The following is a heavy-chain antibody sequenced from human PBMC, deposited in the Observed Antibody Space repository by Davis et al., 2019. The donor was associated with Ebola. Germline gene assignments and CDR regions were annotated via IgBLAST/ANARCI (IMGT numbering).Heavy chain of an antibody. V-gene: IGHV3-48*01. CDR2: ISRSSSAT. D-gene: IGHD3-3*01. J-gene: IGHJ6*04. CDR1: GFTFSIYS. CDR3: AKSGLSFGVVKHHYGMDV. Sequence: GESLKISCAASGFTFSIYSMNWVRQAPGKGLEWVSYISRSSSATYYADSVKGRFTISRDNSKKTLYLQMNSLRAEDTAVYYCAKSGLSFGVVKHHYGMDVWGKGTTVTVSS.